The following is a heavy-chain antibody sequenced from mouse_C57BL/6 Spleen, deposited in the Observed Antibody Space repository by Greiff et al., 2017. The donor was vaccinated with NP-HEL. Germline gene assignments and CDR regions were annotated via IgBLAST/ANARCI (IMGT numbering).Heavy chain of an antibody. V-gene: IGHV5-4*01. CDR1: GFTFSSYA. CDR2: ISDGGSYT. Sequence: EVQLVESGGGLVKPGGSLKLSCAASGFTFSSYAMSWVRQTPEKRLEWVATISDGGSYTYYPDNVKGRFTISRDNAKNNLYLQMSHLKSEDTAMYYCARGAYYSNFGAMDYWGQGTSVTVSS. CDR3: ARGAYYSNFGAMDY. J-gene: IGHJ4*01. D-gene: IGHD2-5*01.